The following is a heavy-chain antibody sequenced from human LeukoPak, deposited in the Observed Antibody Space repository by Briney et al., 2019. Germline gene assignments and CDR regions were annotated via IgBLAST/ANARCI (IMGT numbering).Heavy chain of an antibody. J-gene: IGHJ4*02. CDR3: ARAARESYDFWSGYYVFDY. D-gene: IGHD3-3*01. Sequence: GASVKVSCKASGYTFTSYGTSWVRQAPGQGLEWMGWISAYNGNTNYAQKLQGRVTMTTDTSTSTAYMELRSLRSDDTAVYYCARAARESYDFWSGYYVFDYWGQGTLVTVSS. CDR1: GYTFTSYG. V-gene: IGHV1-18*01. CDR2: ISAYNGNT.